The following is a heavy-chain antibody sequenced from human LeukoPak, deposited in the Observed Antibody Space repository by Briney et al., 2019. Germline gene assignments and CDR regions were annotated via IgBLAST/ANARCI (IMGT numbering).Heavy chain of an antibody. D-gene: IGHD4-17*01. V-gene: IGHV4-31*03. CDR2: IYYSGST. Sequence: PSQTLSLTCTVSGGSISSGGYYWSWLRPHPGKGREWIGYIYYSGSTYHHPSLKSRATVSVHTSKNQFSLKLSTVTAADTDVYYCARVSTGTTNYFDYWGQGTLVTVSS. CDR3: ARVSTGTTNYFDY. J-gene: IGHJ4*02. CDR1: GGSISSGGYY.